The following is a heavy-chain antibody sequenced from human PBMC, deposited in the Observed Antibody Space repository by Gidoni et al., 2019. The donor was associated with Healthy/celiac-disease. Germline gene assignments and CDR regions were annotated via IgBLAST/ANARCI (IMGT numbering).Heavy chain of an antibody. CDR3: ARGPRGGSYYGDWYFDL. CDR2: IKQDGGEK. J-gene: IGHJ2*01. D-gene: IGHD1-26*01. CDR1: GFTFSSYW. V-gene: IGHV3-7*03. Sequence: EVKRVEPGGGLVQPGGSLSLSCAASGFTFSSYWMRWVRQAPGKGPEWVANIKQDGGEKYYVNSVKGRFTISRDNAKNSLYLRVNSLRAEDTAVYYCARGPRGGSYYGDWYFDLWGRGTLVTVSS.